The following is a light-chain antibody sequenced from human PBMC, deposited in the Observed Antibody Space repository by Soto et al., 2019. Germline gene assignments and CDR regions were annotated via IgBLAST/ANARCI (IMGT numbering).Light chain of an antibody. Sequence: QSALTQPASVSGSPGQSITISCTGTSSDVGGYNYVSWYQPYPGKAPKLMIYDVSSRPSGVSNRFSGSKSGNTASLTISGLQAEDEADYHCSSYTPSSTYVFGTGTKVTVL. V-gene: IGLV2-14*03. J-gene: IGLJ1*01. CDR1: SSDVGGYNY. CDR3: SSYTPSSTYV. CDR2: DVS.